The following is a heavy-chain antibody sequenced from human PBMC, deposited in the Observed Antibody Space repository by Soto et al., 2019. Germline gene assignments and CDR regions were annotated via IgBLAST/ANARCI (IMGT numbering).Heavy chain of an antibody. Sequence: SETLSLTCAVYCGSFSGYYWSWIRQPPGKGLEWIGEINHSGSTNYNPSLKSRVTISVDTSKNQFSLKLSSVTAADTAVYYCARGPLRYYYGSGSYGHWGQGTLVTVSS. CDR3: ARGPLRYYYGSGSYGH. D-gene: IGHD3-10*01. CDR1: CGSFSGYY. J-gene: IGHJ4*02. CDR2: INHSGST. V-gene: IGHV4-34*01.